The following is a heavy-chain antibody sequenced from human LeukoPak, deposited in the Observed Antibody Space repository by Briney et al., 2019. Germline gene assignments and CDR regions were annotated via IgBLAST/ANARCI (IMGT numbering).Heavy chain of an antibody. D-gene: IGHD3-10*01. Sequence: SETLSLTCAVYGGSFSGYYWSWIRQPPGKGLEWIGGINHSGSTNYNPSLKSRVTISVDTSKNQFSLKLSSVTAADTAVYYCARDGSGASFIDAFDIWGQGTMVTVSS. J-gene: IGHJ3*02. CDR3: ARDGSGASFIDAFDI. V-gene: IGHV4-34*01. CDR2: INHSGST. CDR1: GGSFSGYY.